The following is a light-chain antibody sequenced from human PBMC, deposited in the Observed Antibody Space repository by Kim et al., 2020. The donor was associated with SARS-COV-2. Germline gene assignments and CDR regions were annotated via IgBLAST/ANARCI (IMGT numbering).Light chain of an antibody. Sequence: SVSPGERATLSCRASQTLSNNLAWYQHKPGQAPRLLIYGASTRATGVPARFSGSGSGTEFTLTISSLQSEDFAVYYCQHYNNWPYTFGQGTKLEIK. CDR1: QTLSNN. CDR2: GAS. V-gene: IGKV3-15*01. J-gene: IGKJ2*01. CDR3: QHYNNWPYT.